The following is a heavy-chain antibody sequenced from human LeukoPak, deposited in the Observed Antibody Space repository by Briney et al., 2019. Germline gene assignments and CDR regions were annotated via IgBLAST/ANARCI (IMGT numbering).Heavy chain of an antibody. CDR3: ARSREPGRDGDY. V-gene: IGHV3-74*01. D-gene: IGHD5-24*01. CDR2: INTDGSSP. Sequence: GGSLRLSCAASGFTFSNYWMHWVRQDPGKGLVWVSRINTDGSSPSYADSVKGRFTISRDNAKNTLFLQMNSLRAEDTAVYYCARSREPGRDGDYWGQGTLITVSS. CDR1: GFTFSNYW. J-gene: IGHJ4*02.